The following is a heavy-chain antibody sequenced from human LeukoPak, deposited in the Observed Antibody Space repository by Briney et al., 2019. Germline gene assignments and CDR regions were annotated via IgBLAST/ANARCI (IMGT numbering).Heavy chain of an antibody. Sequence: SETLSLTCTVSGGSISGSSYYWGWIRQPPGKGLEWIGSIYYSGSTYYNPSLKSRVTISVDTSKNQFSLKLSSVTAADTAVYYCAGDDYGDYVEPFDYWGQGTLVTVSS. V-gene: IGHV4-39*02. CDR3: AGDDYGDYVEPFDY. CDR2: IYYSGST. D-gene: IGHD4-17*01. J-gene: IGHJ4*02. CDR1: GGSISGSSYY.